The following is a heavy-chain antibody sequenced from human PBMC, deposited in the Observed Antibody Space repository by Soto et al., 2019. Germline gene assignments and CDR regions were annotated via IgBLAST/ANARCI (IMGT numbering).Heavy chain of an antibody. CDR3: ARHMGYCSSTSCYLYYYGMDV. CDR2: IYPGDSDT. CDR1: GYTFNNYW. J-gene: IGHJ6*02. V-gene: IGHV5-51*01. D-gene: IGHD2-2*01. Sequence: GESLKISCQASGYTFNNYWIAWVRQMPGKGLEYVGIIYPGDSDTRYSPPLQGQVTISADTSISTAYLQWSSLKASDSGMYYCARHMGYCSSTSCYLYYYGMDVWGQGTTVTVS.